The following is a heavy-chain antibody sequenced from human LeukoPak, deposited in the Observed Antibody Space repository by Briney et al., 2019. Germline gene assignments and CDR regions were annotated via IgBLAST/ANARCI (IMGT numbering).Heavy chain of an antibody. CDR2: IKSKTDGGTT. CDR3: ARDRREQWLVYYYYYMDV. D-gene: IGHD6-19*01. CDR1: GFTFSNAW. J-gene: IGHJ6*03. Sequence: GGSLRLSCAASGFTFSNAWMSWVRQAPGKGLEWVGRIKSKTDGGTTDYAATVKGRFTISRDDSKNTLYLQMNSLRAEDTAVYYCARDRREQWLVYYYYYMDVWGKGTTVTISS. V-gene: IGHV3-15*01.